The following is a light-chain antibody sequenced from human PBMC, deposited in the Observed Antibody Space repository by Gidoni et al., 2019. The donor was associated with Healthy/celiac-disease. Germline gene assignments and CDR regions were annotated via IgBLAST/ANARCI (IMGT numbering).Light chain of an antibody. Sequence: QSVLTQPPSASRPPGPRVTISCSGSSSNIGSNTVNWYQQLPGTAPKLLIYSNNQRPSGVPDRFSGSKSGTSASLAISGLQAEDEADYYWAAWDDSLNGVVVGGGTKLTVL. CDR1: SSNIGSNT. CDR3: AAWDDSLNGVV. V-gene: IGLV1-44*01. CDR2: SNN. J-gene: IGLJ2*01.